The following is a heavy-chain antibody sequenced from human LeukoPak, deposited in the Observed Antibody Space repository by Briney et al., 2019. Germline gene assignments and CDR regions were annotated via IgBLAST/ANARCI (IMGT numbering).Heavy chain of an antibody. CDR2: ILKDGSNK. CDR3: VRDDTSGYYYVDY. J-gene: IGHJ4*02. V-gene: IGHV3-30*03. D-gene: IGHD3-22*01. Sequence: GGSLRLSCAASGFTFSRYGMHWVRQAPGQGLEWVAVILKDGSNKYYADSVKGRFTISRDNSKNTVYLQMNSLRAEDTAVYYCVRDDTSGYYYVDYWGQGTLVIVSS. CDR1: GFTFSRYG.